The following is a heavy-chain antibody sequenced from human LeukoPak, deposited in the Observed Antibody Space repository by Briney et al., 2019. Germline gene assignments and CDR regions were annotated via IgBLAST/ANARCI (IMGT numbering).Heavy chain of an antibody. J-gene: IGHJ3*02. CDR3: ARGKEQQLYAFDI. CDR2: ISSSSSYI. V-gene: IGHV3-21*01. Sequence: GGSLRLSCAASGFTFSSYSMNWVRQAPGKGLEWVSSISSSSSYIYYADSVKGRFTISRDNAKNPLYLQMNSLSAEDTAVYYCARGKEQQLYAFDIWGQGTMVTVSS. CDR1: GFTFSSYS. D-gene: IGHD6-13*01.